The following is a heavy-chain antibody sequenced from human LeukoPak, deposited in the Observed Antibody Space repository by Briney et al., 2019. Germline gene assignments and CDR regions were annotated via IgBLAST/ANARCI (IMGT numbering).Heavy chain of an antibody. CDR1: GYTFTDYY. CDR3: ARDYGGNSGGDS. CDR2: INLNSGGT. D-gene: IGHD4-23*01. V-gene: IGHV1-2*02. J-gene: IGHJ4*02. Sequence: GASVKVSCKASGYTFTDYYIHWVRQAPGQGLEWVGWINLNSGGTNYAQKFQGRVTLTRDTSINTAYMELSSLTSDDTAVYYCARDYGGNSGGDSWAQGTLVTVSS.